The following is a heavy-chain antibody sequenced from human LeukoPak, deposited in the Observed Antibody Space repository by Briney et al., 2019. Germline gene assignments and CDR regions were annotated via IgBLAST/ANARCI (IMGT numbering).Heavy chain of an antibody. D-gene: IGHD2-2*01. J-gene: IGHJ4*02. CDR3: ARVNCSSTSCSQFTRTFFDS. CDR2: IGPSGDNT. CDR1: GFTFSHYG. V-gene: IGHV3-NL1*01. Sequence: GGSLRLSCVASGFTFSHYGMDWVRQAPGKGLEWVSGIGPSGDNTYYADSVKGRFTISRDNSKNTLHLQMNSLRAEDTALYYCARVNCSSTSCSQFTRTFFDSWGQGTLVTVSS.